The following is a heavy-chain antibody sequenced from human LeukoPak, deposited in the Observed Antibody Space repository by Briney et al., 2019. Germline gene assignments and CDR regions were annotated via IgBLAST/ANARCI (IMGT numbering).Heavy chain of an antibody. V-gene: IGHV3-23*01. CDR1: GFTFSSYT. Sequence: PGGSLRLSCAASGFTFSSYTMNWVRQAPGKGLEWVSTISGSGGSTYYANSVKGRFTISRDNSKNTMYLQMNSLRAEDTAVYYCAKSQTTVTTFLDYWGQGTLVTVSS. CDR3: AKSQTTVTTFLDY. D-gene: IGHD4-17*01. CDR2: ISGSGGST. J-gene: IGHJ4*02.